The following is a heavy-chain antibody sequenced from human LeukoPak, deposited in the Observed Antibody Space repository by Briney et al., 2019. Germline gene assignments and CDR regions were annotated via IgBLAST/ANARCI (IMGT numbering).Heavy chain of an antibody. CDR1: GFTFSSYA. J-gene: IGHJ4*02. V-gene: IGHV3-23*01. D-gene: IGHD7-27*01. CDR3: AKLELGIVRWVYFDY. Sequence: GGSLRLSCAASGFTFSSYAMSWVRQAPGKGLEWVSAISGSGDSTYYADSVKGRFTISRDNSKNTLYLQMNSLRAEDTAVYYCAKLELGIVRWVYFDYWGQGTLVTVSS. CDR2: ISGSGDST.